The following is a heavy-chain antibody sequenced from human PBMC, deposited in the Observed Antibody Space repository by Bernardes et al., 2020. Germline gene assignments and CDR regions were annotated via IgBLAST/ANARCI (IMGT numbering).Heavy chain of an antibody. Sequence: VETLFLSCAASGFTFRYSYMSWIRQAPGKGLEWVSYISSSGSTIYYADSGKGRFTISRDNAKNSLYLQMNSLRAEDTAVYYCGRDLTGKIDSGGQVTLVNVSA. V-gene: IGHV3-11*01. CDR1: GFTFRYSY. CDR2: ISSSGSTI. D-gene: IGHD1-1*01. J-gene: IGHJ4*02. CDR3: GRDLTGKIDS.